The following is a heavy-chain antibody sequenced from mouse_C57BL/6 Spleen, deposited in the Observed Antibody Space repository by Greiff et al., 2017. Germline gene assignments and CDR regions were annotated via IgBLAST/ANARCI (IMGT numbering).Heavy chain of an antibody. CDR1: GFTFSSYA. Sequence: EVMLVESGGGLVKPGGSLKLSCAASGFTFSSYAMSWVRQTPEKRLEWVATISDGGSYTYYPDNVKGRFTISRDNAKNNLYLQMSHLKSEDTAMYYCAREGRDAMDYWGQGTSVTVSS. CDR2: ISDGGSYT. J-gene: IGHJ4*01. V-gene: IGHV5-4*01. CDR3: AREGRDAMDY.